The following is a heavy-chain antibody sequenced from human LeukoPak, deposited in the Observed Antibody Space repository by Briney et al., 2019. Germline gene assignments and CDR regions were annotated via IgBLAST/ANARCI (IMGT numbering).Heavy chain of an antibody. CDR2: INWNSNTI. J-gene: IGHJ4*02. Sequence: LEWVSGINWNSNTIRYADSVKGRFTISRDNAKDSLYLQMNSLRAEDTALYYCAKNGNYGDYFDYWGQGTLVTVSS. V-gene: IGHV3-9*01. CDR3: AKNGNYGDYFDY. D-gene: IGHD4-17*01.